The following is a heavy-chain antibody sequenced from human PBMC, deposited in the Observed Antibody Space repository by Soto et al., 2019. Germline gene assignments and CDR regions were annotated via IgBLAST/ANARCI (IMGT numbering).Heavy chain of an antibody. J-gene: IGHJ4*02. CDR1: GGSFSGYY. Sequence: SETLSLTCAVYGGSFSGYYWSWIRQPPGKGLEWIGEINHSGSTNYNPSLKSRVTISVDTSKNQFSLKLSPVTAADTAVYYCARDKNGSGSYIDYWGQGTLVTVSS. CDR2: INHSGST. D-gene: IGHD3-10*01. V-gene: IGHV4-34*01. CDR3: ARDKNGSGSYIDY.